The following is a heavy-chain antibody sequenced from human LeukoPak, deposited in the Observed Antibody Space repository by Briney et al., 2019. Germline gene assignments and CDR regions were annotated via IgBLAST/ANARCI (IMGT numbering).Heavy chain of an antibody. CDR1: GFTFSSYW. D-gene: IGHD3-3*01. CDR3: ARDAYDFWSGYLDY. J-gene: IGHJ4*02. CDR2: IKQDGSEK. Sequence: SGGSLRLSCAASGFTFSSYWMSWVRQAPGKGLEWVANIKQDGSEKYYVDSVKGRFTISRDNAKNSLYLQMSSLRAEDTAVYYCARDAYDFWSGYLDYWGQGTLVTVSS. V-gene: IGHV3-7*01.